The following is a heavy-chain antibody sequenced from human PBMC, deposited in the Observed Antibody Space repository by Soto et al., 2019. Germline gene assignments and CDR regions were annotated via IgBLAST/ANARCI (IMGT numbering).Heavy chain of an antibody. CDR3: AKKNPHGDSNKAWLDP. CDR2: IIPILGST. D-gene: IGHD2-8*01. CDR1: GGTFVSSA. J-gene: IGHJ5*02. Sequence: QVQQLQSGAELREPGSSVRVSCTPSGGTFVSSAFAWVRQAPGGKIEWMGGIIPILGSTKYAEKFLGRLTIRADDSSRTAYLELSSLTFDDTAVYFCAKKNPHGDSNKAWLDPWGQGTLVTVST. V-gene: IGHV1-69*01.